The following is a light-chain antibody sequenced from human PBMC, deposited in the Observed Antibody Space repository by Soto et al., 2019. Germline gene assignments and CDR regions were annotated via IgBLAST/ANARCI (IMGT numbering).Light chain of an antibody. V-gene: IGKV3-20*01. CDR3: QQYNNWPYT. CDR2: GAS. J-gene: IGKJ2*01. CDR1: QSVSRSN. Sequence: EIVLTQSPGTLSLSPGERATLSCRASQSVSRSNLAWYQQKPGQAPRLLIYGASSRATGIPDRFSGSGSGTDFTLTISRLEPEDFAVYYCQQYNNWPYTFGQGTKLEIK.